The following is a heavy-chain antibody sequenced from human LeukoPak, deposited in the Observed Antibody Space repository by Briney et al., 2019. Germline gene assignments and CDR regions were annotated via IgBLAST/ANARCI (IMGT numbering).Heavy chain of an antibody. Sequence: SQTLSLTCTVSGASVNSGNYYWTWIRQPAGKRLEWIGRIYTSGSTNYNPSLKSRVTISIDASKNQFSLRLSSVTAADTAVYYCTRGGELMNFWGQGTLVTVSS. V-gene: IGHV4-61*02. CDR3: TRGGELMNF. J-gene: IGHJ4*02. CDR1: GASVNSGNYY. D-gene: IGHD1-26*01. CDR2: IYTSGST.